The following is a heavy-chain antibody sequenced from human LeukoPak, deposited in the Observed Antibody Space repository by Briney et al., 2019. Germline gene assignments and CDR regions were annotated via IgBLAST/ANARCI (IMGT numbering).Heavy chain of an antibody. CDR1: GGSISSYY. Sequence: ETLSLTCTVSGGSISSYYWSWIRQPPGKGLEWVSAISGSGGSTYYADSVKGRFTISRDNSKNTLYLQMNSLRAEDTAVYYCTTYYDFWSGYFYYWGQGTLVTVSS. D-gene: IGHD3-3*01. CDR2: ISGSGGST. J-gene: IGHJ4*02. V-gene: IGHV3-23*01. CDR3: TTYYDFWSGYFYY.